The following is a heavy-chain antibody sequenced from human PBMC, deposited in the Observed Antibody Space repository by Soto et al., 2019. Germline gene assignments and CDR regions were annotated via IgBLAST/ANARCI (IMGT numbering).Heavy chain of an antibody. V-gene: IGHV2-5*02. J-gene: IGHJ5*02. CDR1: GFSLSTNGVA. Sequence: QITLKESGPPLVKPTQTLTLTCSFSGFSLSTNGVAVGWIRQPPGKALEWLALIYWDDDKRYNPSLKSRLAITKDTSKNQVVLTMTNMDPVDPGPYYCARRLVGDLLGIHFDPWGQGILVTVSS. CDR2: IYWDDDK. CDR3: ARRLVGDLLGIHFDP.